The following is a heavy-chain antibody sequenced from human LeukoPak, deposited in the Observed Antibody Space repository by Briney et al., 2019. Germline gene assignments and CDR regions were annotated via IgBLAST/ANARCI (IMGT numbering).Heavy chain of an antibody. J-gene: IGHJ4*02. CDR1: GFTFTSYA. V-gene: IGHV3-23*01. Sequence: GGSLRLSCAASGFTFTSYAMSWIRQAPGKGLEWVSCISGSGGSTYYVDSVKGRFTISRDNSKNTLCLQMNSLRAEDTAVYYCAKDLESVYYYDTRGYWTFDYWGQGTLVTVSS. CDR2: ISGSGGST. CDR3: AKDLESVYYYDTRGYWTFDY. D-gene: IGHD3-22*01.